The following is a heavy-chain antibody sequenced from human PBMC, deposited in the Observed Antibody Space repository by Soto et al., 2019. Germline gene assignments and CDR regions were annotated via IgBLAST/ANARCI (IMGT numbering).Heavy chain of an antibody. CDR1: GGSISGDY. D-gene: IGHD3-22*01. CDR2: IFYSGST. Sequence: QVQLQESGPGLVKPSETLSLNCTVSGGSISGDYWTWIRQAPGSGLECIGYIFYSGSTNYNPSRKSRPAKEVDTSNCQDTLKLSSVTAAVSAVYFFARGGGYYEDALDIGGHWTMVTVSA. V-gene: IGHV4-59*01. J-gene: IGHJ3*02. CDR3: ARGGGYYEDALDI.